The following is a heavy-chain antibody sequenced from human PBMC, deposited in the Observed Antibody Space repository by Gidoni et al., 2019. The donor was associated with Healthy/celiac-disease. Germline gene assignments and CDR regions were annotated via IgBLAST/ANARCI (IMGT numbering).Heavy chain of an antibody. CDR1: GGSFSGYY. CDR2: INHSGST. V-gene: IGHV4-34*01. CDR3: ARVEYSYGIIDY. J-gene: IGHJ4*02. D-gene: IGHD5-18*01. Sequence: QVQLQQWGAGLLTSSEPLSLTCAVYGGSFSGYYWSWIRQPPGKGLEWIGEINHSGSTNYNPSLKSRVTISVDTSKNQFSLKLSSVTAADTAVYYCARVEYSYGIIDYWGQGTLVTVSS.